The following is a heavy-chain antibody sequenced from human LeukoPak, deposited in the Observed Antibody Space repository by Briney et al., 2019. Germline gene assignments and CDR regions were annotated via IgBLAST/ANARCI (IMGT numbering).Heavy chain of an antibody. Sequence: GGSLRLSCAASGFTFSNYSMTWVRQTPGKGLEWVSYISSSSGTIYYADSVKGRITISRDNAKNSLYLQLSSLRAEDTAVYYCARWGPKVLNRYFEYWGQGTLVTVSA. CDR1: GFTFSNYS. V-gene: IGHV3-48*01. CDR2: ISSSSGTI. CDR3: ARWGPKVLNRYFEY. D-gene: IGHD1-26*01. J-gene: IGHJ4*02.